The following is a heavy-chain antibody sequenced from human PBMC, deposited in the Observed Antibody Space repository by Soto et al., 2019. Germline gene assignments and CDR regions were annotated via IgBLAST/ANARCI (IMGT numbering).Heavy chain of an antibody. CDR2: IYYSGST. Sequence: SETLSLTCTVSGGSISSSSYYWGWIRQPPGKGLEWIGSIYYSGSTYYNPSLKSRVTISVDTSKNQFSLKLSSVTAADTAVYYCASGTYYYDSSGYQSRYYYGMDVWGQGTTVTV. D-gene: IGHD3-22*01. J-gene: IGHJ6*02. CDR3: ASGTYYYDSSGYQSRYYYGMDV. V-gene: IGHV4-39*01. CDR1: GGSISSSSYY.